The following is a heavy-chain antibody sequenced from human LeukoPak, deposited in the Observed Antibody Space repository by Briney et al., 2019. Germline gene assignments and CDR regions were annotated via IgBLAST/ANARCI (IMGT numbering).Heavy chain of an antibody. V-gene: IGHV1-2*02. CDR2: INPNSGGT. D-gene: IGHD6-19*01. Sequence: GASVKVSCKASGYTFTGYYMHWVRQAPGQGLEWMGWINPNSGGTNYAQKFQGRVTMTRDTSISTAYMELSRLRSDDTAVYYCARGEQWLVFWEGSRLFDYWGQGTLVTVSS. CDR1: GYTFTGYY. J-gene: IGHJ4*02. CDR3: ARGEQWLVFWEGSRLFDY.